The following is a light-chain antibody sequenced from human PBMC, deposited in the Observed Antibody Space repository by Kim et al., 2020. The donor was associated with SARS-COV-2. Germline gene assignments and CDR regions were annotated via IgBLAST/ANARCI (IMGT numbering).Light chain of an antibody. CDR3: QQANNFPYT. CDR1: QGVGSR. J-gene: IGKJ2*01. V-gene: IGKV1-12*01. CDR2: ATN. Sequence: SASLGSRVPIACRASQGVGSRVAWYQQRPGKAPRLLIYATNNLQSGVPSRFSGSGYGTDFTLTISSLQPEDFATYYCQQANNFPYTFGQGTKLEI.